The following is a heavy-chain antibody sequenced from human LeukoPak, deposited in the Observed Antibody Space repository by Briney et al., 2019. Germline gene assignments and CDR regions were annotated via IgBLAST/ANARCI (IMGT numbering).Heavy chain of an antibody. Sequence: ASVKVSCKASGYTFTSYNINWVRQATGQGLEWMGWMIPESGNTGYAQKFQGRVTMTRNTSINTAYMELSSLRSEDTAVYYCARATNGYLYEYWGQGTLVIVSP. D-gene: IGHD2-8*01. CDR3: ARATNGYLYEY. CDR1: GYTFTSYN. V-gene: IGHV1-8*01. J-gene: IGHJ4*02. CDR2: MIPESGNT.